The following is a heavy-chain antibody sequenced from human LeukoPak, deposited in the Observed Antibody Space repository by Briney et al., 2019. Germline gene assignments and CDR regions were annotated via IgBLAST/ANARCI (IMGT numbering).Heavy chain of an antibody. D-gene: IGHD5-18*01. V-gene: IGHV1-2*02. J-gene: IGHJ4*02. CDR3: ARGRSGWVTAMXNYFXX. CDR2: INPDSGGT. Sequence: ASVKVSCKASGYTFTGYYMHWVRQAPGQGLEWMGWINPDSGGTNYAQKFQGRVTMTRDTSISTAYMELSSLRSDDTAVYYCARGRSGWVTAMXNYFXXXGQGTLVT. CDR1: GYTFTGYY.